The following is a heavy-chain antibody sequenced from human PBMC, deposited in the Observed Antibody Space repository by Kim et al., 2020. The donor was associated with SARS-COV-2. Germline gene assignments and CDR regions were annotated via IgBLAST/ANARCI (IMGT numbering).Heavy chain of an antibody. CDR3: AKVAAGYQLLSALSQGGIAAADPYYFDY. D-gene: IGHD6-13*01. CDR1: GFTFSSYA. J-gene: IGHJ4*02. V-gene: IGHV3-23*01. CDR2: ISGSGGST. Sequence: GGSLRLSCAASGFTFSSYAMSWVRQAPGKGLEWVSAISGSGGSTYYADSVKGRFTISRDNSKNTLYLQMNSLRAEDTAVYYCAKVAAGYQLLSALSQGGIAAADPYYFDYWGQGTLVTVSS.